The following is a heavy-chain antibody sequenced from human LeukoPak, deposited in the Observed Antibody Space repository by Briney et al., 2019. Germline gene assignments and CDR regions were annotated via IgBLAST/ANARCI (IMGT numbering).Heavy chain of an antibody. D-gene: IGHD3-10*01. J-gene: IGHJ3*02. V-gene: IGHV3-21*01. Sequence: GGSLRLSCAASGFTFSSYSMNWVRQAPGKGLEWVTSISSSSSYIYYANSVKGRFTISTDNAKNSLYLQMNSLRAEDTAVYYCARVPVWFEKDAFDIWGQGTMVTVSS. CDR1: GFTFSSYS. CDR2: ISSSSSYI. CDR3: ARVPVWFEKDAFDI.